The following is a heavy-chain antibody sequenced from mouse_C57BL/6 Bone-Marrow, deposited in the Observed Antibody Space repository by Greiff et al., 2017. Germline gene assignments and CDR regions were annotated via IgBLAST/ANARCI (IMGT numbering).Heavy chain of an antibody. CDR3: ARWNYGSLDY. J-gene: IGHJ2*01. CDR2: INPYNGGT. CDR1: GYTFTDYY. D-gene: IGHD1-1*01. V-gene: IGHV1-19*01. Sequence: VQLQQSGPVLVKPGASVKMSCKASGYTFTDYYMNWVKQSHGKSLEWIGVINPYNGGTSYNQKFKGKATLTVDKSSSAAYMELKSLTSEDSAVYYCARWNYGSLDYWGQGTTLTVSS.